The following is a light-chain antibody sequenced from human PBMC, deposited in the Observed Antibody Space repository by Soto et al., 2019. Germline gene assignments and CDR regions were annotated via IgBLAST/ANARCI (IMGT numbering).Light chain of an antibody. J-gene: IGLJ1*01. Sequence: QSALTQPLSASGSPGQSVTISCTGTSSDVGDYKYVSWYQQHPGKAPKVIIYEVSKRPSGVPDRFSGSKSGNTASLTVSGLQAEDEADYYCSSYAGNNKGIFGTGTKLTVL. CDR2: EVS. CDR1: SSDVGDYKY. CDR3: SSYAGNNKGI. V-gene: IGLV2-8*01.